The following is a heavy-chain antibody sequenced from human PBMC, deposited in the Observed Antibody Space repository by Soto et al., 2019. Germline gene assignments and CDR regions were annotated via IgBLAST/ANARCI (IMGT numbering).Heavy chain of an antibody. J-gene: IGHJ4*02. D-gene: IGHD2-21*01. V-gene: IGHV3-21*01. CDR3: ARDPTLSVLVVVATDDF. CDR1: GFTFTNHN. Sequence: GGSLRLSCAASGFTFTNHNMNWVRQAPGKGLEWVSSISSSSSFRNYADSVKGRFSISRDNDKNLVYLQMDSLRAGDTAVYYCARDPTLSVLVVVATDDFWGQGTLVTVSS. CDR2: ISSSSSFR.